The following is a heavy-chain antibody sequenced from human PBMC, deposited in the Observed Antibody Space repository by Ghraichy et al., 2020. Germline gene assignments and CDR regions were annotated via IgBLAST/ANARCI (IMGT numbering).Heavy chain of an antibody. CDR3: AKDAVRDFDWFLSRSQRYY. CDR1: GFAFGSYD. D-gene: IGHD3-9*01. V-gene: IGHV3-23*01. J-gene: IGHJ4*02. Sequence: GGSLRLSCAASGFAFGSYDMGWVRQAPGKGPEWVSVISGSGDDASYADSVKGRFTISRDNSKNTLYLQMHSLRAEDTAVYYCAKDAVRDFDWFLSRSQRYYWGQGTLVTVSS. CDR2: ISGSGDDA.